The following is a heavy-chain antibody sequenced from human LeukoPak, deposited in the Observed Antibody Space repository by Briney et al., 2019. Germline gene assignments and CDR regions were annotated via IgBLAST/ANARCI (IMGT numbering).Heavy chain of an antibody. CDR3: VAYNWNYPDY. J-gene: IGHJ4*02. V-gene: IGHV3-74*01. Sequence: PGGSLRLSCAGSGFTFSSYYMYWVRQAPGKGPVWVSGTNTVGSTTSYADSVVKGRFTISRDNAKNTLYLQMNSLRAEDTAVYYCVAYNWNYPDYWGQGTLVTVSA. CDR1: GFTFSSYY. CDR2: TNTVGSTT. D-gene: IGHD1-7*01.